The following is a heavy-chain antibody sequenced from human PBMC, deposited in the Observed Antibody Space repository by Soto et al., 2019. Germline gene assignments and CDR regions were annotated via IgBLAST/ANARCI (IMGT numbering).Heavy chain of an antibody. CDR1: GGSISSGGYS. V-gene: IGHV4-30-2*01. D-gene: IGHD3-22*01. J-gene: IGHJ4*02. CDR3: ARDGGYYDSSGLLFDY. Sequence: QLQLQESGSGLVKPSQTLSLTCAVSGGSISSGGYSWSWIRQPPGKGLEWIGYNYHSGSTYYNPSHKNRVTISVDRSKNQFSLKLSSVTAADTAVYYCARDGGYYDSSGLLFDYWGQGTLVTVSS. CDR2: NYHSGST.